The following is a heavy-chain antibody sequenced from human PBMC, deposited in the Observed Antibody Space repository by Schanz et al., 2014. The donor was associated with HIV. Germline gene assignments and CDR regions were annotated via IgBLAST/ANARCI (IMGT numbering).Heavy chain of an antibody. Sequence: VQLVQSGGGLKHPGGSLRLSCAASGFTFSNHGMNWVRQPPGKGLEWVAAMSYDGFSKYYADSVKGRFTISRDYSKNSLDLEVSSLRTEDTAIYFCAREGGTSGRNGYFDSWGQGALVTVSS. V-gene: IGHV3-30*03. J-gene: IGHJ4*02. CDR2: MSYDGFSK. CDR3: AREGGTSGRNGYFDS. CDR1: GFTFSNHG. D-gene: IGHD6-19*01.